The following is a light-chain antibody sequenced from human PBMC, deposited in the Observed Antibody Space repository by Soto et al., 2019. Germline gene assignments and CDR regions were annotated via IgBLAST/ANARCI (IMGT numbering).Light chain of an antibody. Sequence: IMLTQSPGTLSLSPGERATLHCRASQSVSNNYLAWYQQKPGQAPRLLIYGASNRATGIPDRFSGSGSGTDFTLTISRLEPEDFAVYYCQQYGSSGTFGQGTKVDVK. V-gene: IGKV3-20*01. CDR1: QSVSNNY. CDR2: GAS. CDR3: QQYGSSGT. J-gene: IGKJ1*01.